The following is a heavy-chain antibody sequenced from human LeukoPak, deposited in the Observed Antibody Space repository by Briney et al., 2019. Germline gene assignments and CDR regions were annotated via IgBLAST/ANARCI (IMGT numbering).Heavy chain of an antibody. D-gene: IGHD6-13*01. V-gene: IGHV4-4*09. Sequence: SETLSLTCTVSGGSISNYYWSWIRQPQGKGLEWIGYIHTSGTTNSNPSLKSRVTMSVDTSKNQFSLSLSSVTAADTAVYYCAKRHSSNWPYYFDYWGQGTLVTASS. CDR1: GGSISNYY. J-gene: IGHJ4*02. CDR3: AKRHSSNWPYYFDY. CDR2: IHTSGTT.